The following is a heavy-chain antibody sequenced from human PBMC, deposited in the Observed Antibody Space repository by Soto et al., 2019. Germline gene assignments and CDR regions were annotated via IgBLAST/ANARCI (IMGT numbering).Heavy chain of an antibody. CDR2: IYWDGIE. CDR1: GFSLTTSGVG. D-gene: IGHD2-15*01. J-gene: IGHJ4*02. V-gene: IGHV2-5*02. Sequence: QITLKESGPTLVKPTQTLTLTCTVSGFSLTTSGVGVGWIRQPPGKAPEWLALIYWDGIERYSPSLRSRLTITMDTSKNQVVLTMTTMDPVDTATYYCAHSPSSGGTCYVFEHWGQGTPVIVSS. CDR3: AHSPSSGGTCYVFEH.